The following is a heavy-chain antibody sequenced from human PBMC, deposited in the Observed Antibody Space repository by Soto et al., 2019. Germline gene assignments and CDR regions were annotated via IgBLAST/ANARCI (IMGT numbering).Heavy chain of an antibody. CDR3: AKNLVAWFDP. Sequence: GGSLRLSCAASGFIFTSYAMAWVRQAPGKGLEWVSDISGSGGITYYADSVKGRFTISRDNSKNTLYLQMNSLRADDTAVYYCAKNLVAWFDPWGQGTLVTVSS. D-gene: IGHD2-8*02. V-gene: IGHV3-23*01. CDR1: GFIFTSYA. CDR2: ISGSGGIT. J-gene: IGHJ5*02.